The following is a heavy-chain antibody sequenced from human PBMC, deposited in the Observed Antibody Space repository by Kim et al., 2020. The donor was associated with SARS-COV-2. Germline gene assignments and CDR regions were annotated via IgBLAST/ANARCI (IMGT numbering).Heavy chain of an antibody. CDR1: GFTFSSYG. Sequence: GGSLRLSCPASGFTFSSYGMHWVRQAPGKGLEWVAVISYDGSNKYYADSVKGRFTISRDNSKNTLYLQMNSLRAEDTAVYYCAKEEGSGYSSGWTYYYYGMDVCGQETTVTVSS. CDR2: ISYDGSNK. V-gene: IGHV3-30*18. D-gene: IGHD6-19*01. J-gene: IGHJ6*02. CDR3: AKEEGSGYSSGWTYYYYGMDV.